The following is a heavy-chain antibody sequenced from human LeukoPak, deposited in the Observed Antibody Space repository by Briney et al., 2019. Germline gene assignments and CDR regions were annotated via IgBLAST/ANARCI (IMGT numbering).Heavy chain of an antibody. CDR3: ASGYCSGGSCYAAGY. CDR1: GVSISSSSSY. Sequence: SETLSLTCTVSGVSISSSSSYWGWIRQPPGKGLEWIGSIYYSGNTYYNASLKSQVSISIDTSKNQFSLRLTSVTAADTAVYYCASGYCSGGSCYAAGYWGQGTLVTVSS. CDR2: IYYSGNT. V-gene: IGHV4-39*01. D-gene: IGHD2-15*01. J-gene: IGHJ4*02.